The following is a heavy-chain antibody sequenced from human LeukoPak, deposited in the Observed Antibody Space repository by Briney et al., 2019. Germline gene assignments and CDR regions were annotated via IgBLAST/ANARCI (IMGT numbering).Heavy chain of an antibody. CDR1: GFTFSTYG. V-gene: IGHV3-30*19. J-gene: IGHJ6*02. CDR2: ISYDGSNK. CDR3: ARDFRVVVAATVYYYGMDV. D-gene: IGHD2-15*01. Sequence: GGSLRLSCAASGFTFSTYGMHWVRQAPGKGLEWVAVISYDGSNKYYADSVKGRFTISRDNSKNTLYLQMNSLRAEDTAVYYCARDFRVVVAATVYYYGMDVWGQGTTVTVSS.